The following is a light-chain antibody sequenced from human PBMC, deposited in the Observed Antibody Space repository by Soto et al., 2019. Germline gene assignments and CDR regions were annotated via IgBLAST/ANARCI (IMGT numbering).Light chain of an antibody. CDR3: QQCYNTPYT. V-gene: IGKV4-1*01. Sequence: DIVMTQSPDSLAVSLGERATINCKSSQSVLYSSNNKNYLAWYQQKPGQPPKLLIYWASTRESGVPDRFSGSGSGTEFTLTISSLQAEDGAVYYCQQCYNTPYTFGQGTKVEIK. J-gene: IGKJ2*01. CDR1: QSVLYSSNNKNY. CDR2: WAS.